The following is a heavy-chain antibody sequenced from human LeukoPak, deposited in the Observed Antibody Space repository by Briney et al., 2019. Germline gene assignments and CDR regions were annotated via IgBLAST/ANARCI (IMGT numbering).Heavy chain of an antibody. J-gene: IGHJ4*02. Sequence: GGSLRLSCAASGFTFSSYAMSWVRQAPGKGLEWVSVISGNGGTTYYADSVKGRFTISRDNSKNTLYLQMNSLRAEDTAVYYCAKGPHSSKVYWGQGTLVTVSS. V-gene: IGHV3-23*01. CDR3: AKGPHSSKVY. CDR1: GFTFSSYA. D-gene: IGHD6-13*01. CDR2: ISGNGGTT.